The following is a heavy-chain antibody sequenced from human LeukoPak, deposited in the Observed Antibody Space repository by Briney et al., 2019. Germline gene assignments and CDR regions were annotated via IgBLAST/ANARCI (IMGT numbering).Heavy chain of an antibody. Sequence: ETHTLTCSVSGGSISNYWSLIRQPPGKGLEWIGYMYYSGRANDNLSLESRATISVDTSKKQFSLKLSSVTAADAAVYYCARRTGDEYFVLWGR. J-gene: IGHJ2*01. CDR3: ARRTGDEYFVL. CDR2: MYYSGRA. V-gene: IGHV4-59*08. CDR1: GGSISNY. D-gene: IGHD1-14*01.